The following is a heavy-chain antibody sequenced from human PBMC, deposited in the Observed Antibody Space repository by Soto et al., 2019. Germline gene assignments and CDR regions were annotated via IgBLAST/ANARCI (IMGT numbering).Heavy chain of an antibody. CDR1: GFTFSSYA. V-gene: IGHV3-23*01. D-gene: IGHD3-10*01. CDR3: AKGSRDYYYYYYMDV. J-gene: IGHJ6*03. CDR2: MSGSGGST. Sequence: GGSLRLSCAASGFTFSSYAMSWVRQAPGKGLEWVSAMSGSGGSTYYADSVKGRFTISRDNSKNTLYLQMNSLRAEDTAVYYCAKGSRDYYYYYYMDVWGKGTTVTVSS.